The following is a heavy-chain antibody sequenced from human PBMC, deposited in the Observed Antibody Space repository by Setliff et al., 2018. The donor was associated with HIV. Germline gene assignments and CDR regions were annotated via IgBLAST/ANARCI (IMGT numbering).Heavy chain of an antibody. CDR1: GGSFSGYY. CDR3: ARAPTGYSSIWYRNGLTYYNYMDV. D-gene: IGHD6-13*01. Sequence: SETLSLTCAVYGGSFSGYYWTWIRQPPGKGLEWIGEINHSGSTNYNPSLKSRVTMSVDTSKNQFSLKLSSVAAADTAVFYCARAPTGYSSIWYRNGLTYYNYMDVWGKGTKVTVSS. J-gene: IGHJ6*03. V-gene: IGHV4-34*01. CDR2: INHSGST.